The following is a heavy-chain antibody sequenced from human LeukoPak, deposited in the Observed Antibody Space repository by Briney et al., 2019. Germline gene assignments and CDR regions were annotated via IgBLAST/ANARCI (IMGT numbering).Heavy chain of an antibody. V-gene: IGHV5-51*01. J-gene: IGHJ4*02. Sequence: GESLQSSSNGSGYIFTSYWIGWVRQMPGKCPERMGISYPGDSDTRYSPSFQGQVTISADKSISTGYLQWSSLKASDTVMYYCARRSSGWYGDDWGQGTLVT. CDR1: GYIFTSYW. CDR2: SYPGDSDT. D-gene: IGHD6-19*01. CDR3: ARRSSGWYGDD.